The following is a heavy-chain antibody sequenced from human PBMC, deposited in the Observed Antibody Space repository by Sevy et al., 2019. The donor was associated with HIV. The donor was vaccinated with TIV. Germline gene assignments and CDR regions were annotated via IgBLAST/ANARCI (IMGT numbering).Heavy chain of an antibody. CDR3: ARDVVATATEGPYYYYGMDV. CDR2: IYSGGST. Sequence: GGSLRLSCAASGFTVSSNYMSWVRQAPGKGLEWVSVIYSGGSTYYADSVKGRFTISRDNSKNTLYLQMNSLRAEDTAVYYCARDVVATATEGPYYYYGMDVWGLGTTVTVSS. CDR1: GFTVSSNY. V-gene: IGHV3-53*01. D-gene: IGHD5-18*01. J-gene: IGHJ6*02.